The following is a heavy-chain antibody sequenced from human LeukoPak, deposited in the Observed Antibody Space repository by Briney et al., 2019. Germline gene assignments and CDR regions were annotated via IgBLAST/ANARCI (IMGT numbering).Heavy chain of an antibody. D-gene: IGHD3-22*01. J-gene: IGHJ3*02. CDR3: TRAGDYYDDAFDI. CDR1: GFTFGDYA. CDR2: IRSKAYGGTT. Sequence: PGGSLRLSCTASGFTFGDYAMSWVRQAPGKGLEWVGFIRSKAYGGTTEYAASVKGRFTISRDDSKSIAYLQMNSLKTEDTAVYYCTRAGDYYDDAFDIWGQGTMVTVSS. V-gene: IGHV3-49*04.